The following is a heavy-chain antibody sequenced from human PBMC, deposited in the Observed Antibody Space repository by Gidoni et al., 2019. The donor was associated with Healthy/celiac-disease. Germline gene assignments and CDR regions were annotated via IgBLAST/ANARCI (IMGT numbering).Heavy chain of an antibody. CDR3: ARDLVSYYDSSGPRAY. D-gene: IGHD3-22*01. CDR1: GFTFSRSS. V-gene: IGHV3-21*01. CDR2: ISSSSSYI. Sequence: EVQLVESGGGLVKPGGSLRLSCAASGFTFSRSSMNWVRQAPGKGLEWVSSISSSSSYIYYADSVKGRFTISRDNAKNSLYLQMHSLRAEDTAVYYCARDLVSYYDSSGPRAYWGQGTLVTVSS. J-gene: IGHJ4*02.